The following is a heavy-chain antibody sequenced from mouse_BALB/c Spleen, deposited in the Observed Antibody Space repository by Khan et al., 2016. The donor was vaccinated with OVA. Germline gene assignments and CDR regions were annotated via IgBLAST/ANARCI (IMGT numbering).Heavy chain of an antibody. Sequence: DVQLLETGPGLVKPSQSLSLTCTVTGYSITSDYAWNWIRQFPGNKLEWMGYISYSGRTSYNPSLKSRISITRDTSKHQFFLQLNSVTTEDTATYYCARSVTITTVVATDFDYWGHGTTLTVSS. CDR1: GYSITSDYA. J-gene: IGHJ2*01. CDR2: ISYSGRT. D-gene: IGHD1-1*01. V-gene: IGHV3-2*02. CDR3: ARSVTITTVVATDFDY.